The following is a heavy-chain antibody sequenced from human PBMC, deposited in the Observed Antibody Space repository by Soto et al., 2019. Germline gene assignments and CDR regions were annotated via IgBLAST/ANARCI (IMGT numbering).Heavy chain of an antibody. V-gene: IGHV3-53*02. D-gene: IGHD2-21*01. CDR1: GFSVSDNY. J-gene: IGHJ4*02. Sequence: EVRLVETGGGLIQPGGSLRLSCAVSGFSVSDNYMYWVRQAPGKGLEWVSVIYSVGTARYADSVRGRFTISRDKSKNTLYLQRNSLREEDTAVYHCARKTDSGGDGGFWGQGTLVNVSS. CDR3: ARKTDSGGDGGF. CDR2: IYSVGTA.